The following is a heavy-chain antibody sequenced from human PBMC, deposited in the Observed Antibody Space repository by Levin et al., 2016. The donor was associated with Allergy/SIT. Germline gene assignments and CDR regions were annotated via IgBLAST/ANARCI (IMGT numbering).Heavy chain of an antibody. V-gene: IGHV4-59*08. CDR2: IYYSGST. J-gene: IGHJ4*02. D-gene: IGHD3-10*01. CDR1: GGSISSYY. CDR3: ARRIMGSGSYGFDY. Sequence: SETLSLTCTVSGGSISSYYWSWIRHAPQGKGLEWIGYIYYSGSTNYNPSLKSRVTISVDTSKNQFSLKLSSVTAADTAVYYCARRIMGSGSYGFDYWGQGTLVTVSS.